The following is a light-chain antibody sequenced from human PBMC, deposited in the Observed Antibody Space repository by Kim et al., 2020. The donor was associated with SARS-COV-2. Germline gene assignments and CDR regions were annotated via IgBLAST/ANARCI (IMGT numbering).Light chain of an antibody. CDR3: QQYSSYPPWT. CDR1: QGINNY. Sequence: SPEDKVTITWRASQGINNYLAWYHQKPGKAPKFLIYAASTLQSGVPSRFSGSGSVTDFTLTISCLQSEDFATYYCQQYSSYPPWTFGQGTKVDIK. V-gene: IGKV1-8*01. CDR2: AAS. J-gene: IGKJ1*01.